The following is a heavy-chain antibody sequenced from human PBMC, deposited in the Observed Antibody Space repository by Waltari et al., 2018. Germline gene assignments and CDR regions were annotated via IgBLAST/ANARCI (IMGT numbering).Heavy chain of an antibody. CDR1: GFTFSNGA. CDR2: ISRSAGHT. Sequence: EVQLLESGGGLVQPGGSLRLSCAASGFTFSNGARSWVRQAPGKGLEWVSGISRSAGHTFYANSVKGRFTISRDNSKNTLYLQINSLTAEDTAWYFCARDFPEVEGARTQMDLWGQGTLVTVSS. D-gene: IGHD3-16*01. J-gene: IGHJ5*02. CDR3: ARDFPEVEGARTQMDL. V-gene: IGHV3-23*01.